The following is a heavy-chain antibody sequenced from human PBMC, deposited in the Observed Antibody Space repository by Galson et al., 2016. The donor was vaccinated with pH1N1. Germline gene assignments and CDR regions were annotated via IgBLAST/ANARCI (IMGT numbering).Heavy chain of an antibody. D-gene: IGHD3-22*01. CDR3: ARAGENYYETSGYGKT. CDR2: IIALFGTT. J-gene: IGHJ4*02. CDR1: GVIFRNFA. V-gene: IGHV1-69*05. Sequence: SVKVSCKASGVIFRNFAMSWVRQAPGQGLEWMGGIIALFGTTNYAQKFQGRLTITTDESTSTMYMELSSLRSEDTAVYYCARAGENYYETSGYGKTRGQGTLVTVSS.